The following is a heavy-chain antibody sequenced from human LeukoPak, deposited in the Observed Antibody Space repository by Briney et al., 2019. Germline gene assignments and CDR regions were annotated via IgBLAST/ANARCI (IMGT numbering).Heavy chain of an antibody. CDR3: ARSPYGDYGLDY. CDR1: GGSISSGDYY. CDR2: IYYSGST. V-gene: IGHV4-30-4*01. J-gene: IGHJ4*02. Sequence: SQTLSLTCTVSGGSISSGDYYWSWIRQPPGKGLEWIGYIYYSGSTYYNPSLKSRVTISVDTSKNQFSLKLSSVTAADTAVYYCARSPYGDYGLDYWGQGTLVTVSS. D-gene: IGHD4-17*01.